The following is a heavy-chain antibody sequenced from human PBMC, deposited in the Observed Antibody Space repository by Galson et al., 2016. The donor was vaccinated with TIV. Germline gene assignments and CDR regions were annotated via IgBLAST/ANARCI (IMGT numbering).Heavy chain of an antibody. D-gene: IGHD2-8*01. Sequence: SLRLSCAASGFKFSPAWMSWVRQSPEKGLACVGLLKSTSDGETVDYIAPVHGRFSISRDDSKNTLYLQLNNLKIEDTALYYFVADPLIRGGPNDWGRGTKVTVSS. CDR3: VADPLIRGGPND. J-gene: IGHJ4*02. V-gene: IGHV3-15*01. CDR2: LKSTSDGETV. CDR1: GFKFSPAW.